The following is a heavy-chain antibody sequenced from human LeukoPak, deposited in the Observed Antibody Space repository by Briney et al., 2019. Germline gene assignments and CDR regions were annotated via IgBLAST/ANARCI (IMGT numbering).Heavy chain of an antibody. CDR1: GFTFSSYW. CDR3: ARDTLLWFGELLYPDPLDY. Sequence: PGGSLRLSCAASGFTFSSYWMSWARQAPGKGLEWVANIKQDGSEKYYVDSVKGRFTISRDNAKNSLYLQMNSLRAEDTAVYYCARDTLLWFGELLYPDPLDYWGQGTLVTVSS. D-gene: IGHD3-10*01. V-gene: IGHV3-7*01. CDR2: IKQDGSEK. J-gene: IGHJ4*02.